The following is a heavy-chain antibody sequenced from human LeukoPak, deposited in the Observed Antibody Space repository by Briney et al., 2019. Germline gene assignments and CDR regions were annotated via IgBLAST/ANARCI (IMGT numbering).Heavy chain of an antibody. V-gene: IGHV4-61*02. D-gene: IGHD3-10*01. Sequence: SQTLSLTCTVSGGSISSGGYYWSWIRQPAGKGLEWIGRFYTSGSPNYNPSLKSRVTISVDTSKNQFSLKLTSVTAADTAVYCCARDVNGFNYGSAFDVWGQGTMVTVSS. CDR2: FYTSGSP. CDR1: GGSISSGGYY. J-gene: IGHJ3*01. CDR3: ARDVNGFNYGSAFDV.